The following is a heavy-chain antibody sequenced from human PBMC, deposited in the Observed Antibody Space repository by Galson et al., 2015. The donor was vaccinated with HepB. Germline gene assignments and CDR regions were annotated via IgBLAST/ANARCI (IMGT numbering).Heavy chain of an antibody. D-gene: IGHD6-19*01. V-gene: IGHV1-69*13. CDR1: GGTFSSYA. J-gene: IGHJ3*02. CDR3: ARDRPASSGWPDDAFDI. Sequence: SVKVSCKASGGTFSSYAISWVRQAPGQGLEWMGGIIPIFGTANYAQKFQGRVTITADESTSTAYMELSSLRSEDTAVYYCARDRPASSGWPDDAFDIWGQGTMVTVSS. CDR2: IIPIFGTA.